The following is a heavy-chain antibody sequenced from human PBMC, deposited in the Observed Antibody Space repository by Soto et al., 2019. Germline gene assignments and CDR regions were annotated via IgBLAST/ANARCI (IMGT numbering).Heavy chain of an antibody. CDR1: GGSFSTAA. J-gene: IGHJ6*02. V-gene: IGHV1-69*12. D-gene: IGHD3-3*02. Sequence: QVQVEQSGAEVKKPGSSVKVSCKASGGSFSTAAISWVRQAPGQGLEWMGGIMPIFRTADYAQKFQDRVTSTADESTSTSYLELRSLSSADTAIYYCARDKDRPQLGGNYYYIMDVWGQGTTVTVSS. CDR2: IMPIFRTA. CDR3: ARDKDRPQLGGNYYYIMDV.